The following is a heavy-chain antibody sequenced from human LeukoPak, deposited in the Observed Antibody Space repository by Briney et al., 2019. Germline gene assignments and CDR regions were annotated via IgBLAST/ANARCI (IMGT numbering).Heavy chain of an antibody. D-gene: IGHD3-16*01. CDR3: AREGGGLGYFDS. J-gene: IGHJ5*01. CDR2: INPGDGST. V-gene: IGHV1-46*01. Sequence: ASVKVSCKATGYTFTRHYIHWVRQAPGQGLEWMGIINPGDGSTNYAQKFQGRVTMTTDTSTGTVYMELSSLRSEDTAVYYCAREGGGLGYFDSWGQGTLVTVSS. CDR1: GYTFTRHY.